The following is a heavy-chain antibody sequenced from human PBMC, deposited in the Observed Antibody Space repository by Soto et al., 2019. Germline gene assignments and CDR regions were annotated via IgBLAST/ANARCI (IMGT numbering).Heavy chain of an antibody. Sequence: QVPLKASGPVLVKPTEPLTLTCTVSGFSRSDADLGVAWIRQPPGKALEWLAHILSNDEEVFSSSLRTRLTISKDTSRRQVVLTMSNMEPVDTATYYCARRRGYCSGGSCYFYCISLDVWHQGTTVTVS. J-gene: IGHJ6*02. V-gene: IGHV2-26*01. CDR2: ILSNDEE. D-gene: IGHD2-15*01. CDR3: ARRRGYCSGGSCYFYCISLDV. CDR1: GFSRSDADLG.